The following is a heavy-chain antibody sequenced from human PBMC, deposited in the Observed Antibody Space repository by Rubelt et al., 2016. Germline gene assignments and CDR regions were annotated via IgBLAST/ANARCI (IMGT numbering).Heavy chain of an antibody. J-gene: IGHJ4*02. D-gene: IGHD5-18*01. CDR3: AKDWWTDTAMDY. CDR1: GFTFSSYA. V-gene: IGHV3-30*18. CDR2: ISYDGSNK. Sequence: AQLLESGGGLVQPGESVRLSCAASGFTFSSYAMSWVRQAPGKGLEWVAVISYDGSNKYYADSVKGRFTISRDNSKNTLYLQMNSRRAEDTAVYYCAKDWWTDTAMDYWGQGTLVTVSS.